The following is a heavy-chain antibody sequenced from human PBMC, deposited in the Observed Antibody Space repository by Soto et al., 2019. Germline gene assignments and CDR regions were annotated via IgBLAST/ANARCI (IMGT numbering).Heavy chain of an antibody. V-gene: IGHV3-7*01. CDR3: ARGNWNYYYGFDV. CDR1: EFTFDKYY. J-gene: IGHJ6*02. Sequence: WGSLRNSCAASEFTFDKYYMTWVRQAPGKGPEWVANIKPDGSEQYYVDSVKGRFTISRDNANNSLYLQMNSLRAEDTAVYFCARGNWNYYYGFDVWGQGTTVTVSS. CDR2: IKPDGSEQ. D-gene: IGHD1-20*01.